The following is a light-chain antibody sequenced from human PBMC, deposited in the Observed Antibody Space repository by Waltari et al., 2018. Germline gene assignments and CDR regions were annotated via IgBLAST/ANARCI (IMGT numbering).Light chain of an antibody. J-gene: IGLJ3*02. CDR1: SSDIGVYKY. V-gene: IGLV2-14*01. CDR2: EVT. CDR3: ASYTSSNTWV. Sequence: QSALTQPASVSGSPGQSITLSCGGTSSDIGVYKYVSWYQQYSGKAPKLIIYEVTKRPSGVSTRIAGSKAGNTASLTISGLQAEDEADYYCASYTSSNTWVFGGGTKLTVL.